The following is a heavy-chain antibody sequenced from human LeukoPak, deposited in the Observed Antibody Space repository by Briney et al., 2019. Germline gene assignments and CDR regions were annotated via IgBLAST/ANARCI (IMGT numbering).Heavy chain of an antibody. D-gene: IGHD5-12*01. CDR2: IVVGSGNT. Sequence: ASVKVSCTASGFTFTSSAMQWVRQARGQRLEWIGWIVVGSGNTNYAQKFQERVTITRDMSTSTAYMELSSLRSEDTAVYYCAAGVAHSGYVGWFDPWGQGTLVTVSS. CDR1: GFTFTSSA. CDR3: AAGVAHSGYVGWFDP. J-gene: IGHJ5*02. V-gene: IGHV1-58*02.